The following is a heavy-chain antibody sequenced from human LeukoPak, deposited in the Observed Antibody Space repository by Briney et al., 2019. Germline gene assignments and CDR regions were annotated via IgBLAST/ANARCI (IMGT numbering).Heavy chain of an antibody. CDR2: ISGSGGST. D-gene: IGHD5-24*01. J-gene: IGHJ5*02. CDR1: GFTFNNYA. CDR3: AKSLEMSTIGWFDP. Sequence: GGSLRLSCAASGFTFNNYAMSWLRQTPGKGLEWVSAISGSGGSTYYANSVKGRFTIFRDNSRDTLYLQMNSLRADDSALYYCAKSLEMSTIGWFDPWGQGTLVTVSS. V-gene: IGHV3-23*01.